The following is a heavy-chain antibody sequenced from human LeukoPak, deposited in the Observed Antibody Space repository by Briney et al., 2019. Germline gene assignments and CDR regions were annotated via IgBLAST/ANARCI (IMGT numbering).Heavy chain of an antibody. CDR2: ISPYNGNT. D-gene: IGHD2-21*01. CDR3: ARDRQCGY. J-gene: IGHJ4*02. Sequence: VASVKVSCKASGYTFTSYGISWVRQAPGQGLEWMGWISPYNGNTNYAPKLQGRLTMTTDTSASTAYMELRSLRSDDTAVYYCARDRQCGYWGQGTLVTVSS. V-gene: IGHV1-18*01. CDR1: GYTFTSYG.